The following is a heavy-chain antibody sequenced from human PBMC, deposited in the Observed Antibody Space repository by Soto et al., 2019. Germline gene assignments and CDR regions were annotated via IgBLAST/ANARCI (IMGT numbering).Heavy chain of an antibody. D-gene: IGHD2-2*01. J-gene: IGHJ4*02. CDR3: AKGNGVQAAWFDY. V-gene: IGHV3-23*01. CDR1: GFTFRSYA. Sequence: EVQLLESGGGLVQPGGSLRLSGAASGFTFRSYAMTWVRQAPGKGLEWVSTMSGSGDSTYYADSVKGHFTISRDNSKNTLYLQMNGLRAEDTAVYYCAKGNGVQAAWFDYWGQGTLVTVSS. CDR2: MSGSGDST.